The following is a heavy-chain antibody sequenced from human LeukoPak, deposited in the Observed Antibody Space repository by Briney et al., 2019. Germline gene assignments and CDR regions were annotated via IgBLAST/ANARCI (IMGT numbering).Heavy chain of an antibody. Sequence: GGSLRLSCAASGFTFSSYAMSWVRQTPGKGLEWVSGISGSGDNTYYADSVKGRFTISRDNSKNTLYVQVNSLGTEDTAAYYCAKGSYYDSSGSFYFDYWGQGTLVTVSS. J-gene: IGHJ4*02. D-gene: IGHD3-22*01. CDR3: AKGSYYDSSGSFYFDY. CDR2: ISGSGDNT. V-gene: IGHV3-23*01. CDR1: GFTFSSYA.